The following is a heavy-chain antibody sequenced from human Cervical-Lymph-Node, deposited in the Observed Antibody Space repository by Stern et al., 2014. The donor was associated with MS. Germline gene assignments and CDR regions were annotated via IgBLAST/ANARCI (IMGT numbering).Heavy chain of an antibody. CDR1: GFTFDDYA. Sequence: EVQLVESGGGLVQPGRSLRLSWAASGFTFDDYAMHWVRQAPGKGLEWFSGISWNSGSIGYADSVKGRFTISRDNAKNSLYLQMNSLRAEDTALYYCAKDPYDSSGPHWFDPWGQGTLVTVSS. CDR3: AKDPYDSSGPHWFDP. V-gene: IGHV3-9*01. J-gene: IGHJ5*02. D-gene: IGHD3-22*01. CDR2: ISWNSGSI.